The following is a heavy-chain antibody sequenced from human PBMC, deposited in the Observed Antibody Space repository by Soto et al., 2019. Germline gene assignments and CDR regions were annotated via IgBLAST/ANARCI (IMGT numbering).Heavy chain of an antibody. CDR2: IKSKTVGGTT. V-gene: IGHV3-15*01. CDR3: TTALDYGDDH. D-gene: IGHD4-17*01. CDR1: GFTFRNAW. J-gene: IGHJ4*02. Sequence: GGSLRLSCAASGFTFRNAWMSWVRQAPGKGLEWVGRIKSKTVGGTTEYAAPVKGRFTISRDDSENTLYLQMNSLKTEDTAVYYCTTALDYGDDHWGQGTLVTV.